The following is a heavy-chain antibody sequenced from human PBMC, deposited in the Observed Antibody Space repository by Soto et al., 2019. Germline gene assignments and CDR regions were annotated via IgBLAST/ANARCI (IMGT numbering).Heavy chain of an antibody. J-gene: IGHJ3*02. CDR3: ARDDQYCSGGSCYSGSGAFDI. CDR1: GYTFTSYG. Sequence: GASVKVSCKASGYTFTSYGISWVRQAPGQGLEWMGWISAYNGNTNYAQKFQGRVTMTRDTSTSTVYMELSSLRSEDTAVYYCARDDQYCSGGSCYSGSGAFDIWGQGTMVTASS. V-gene: IGHV1-18*01. CDR2: ISAYNGNT. D-gene: IGHD2-15*01.